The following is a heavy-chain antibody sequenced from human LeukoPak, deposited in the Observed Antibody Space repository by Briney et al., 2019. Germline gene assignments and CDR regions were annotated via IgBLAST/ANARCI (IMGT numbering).Heavy chain of an antibody. CDR3: ARGDNDYVWRSYRYTGFDT. CDR2: IKQDGSEK. J-gene: IGHJ4*02. Sequence: GGSLRLSCAASGFTFSSYWMSRVRQAPGKGLEWVANIKQDGSEKYYVDSVKGRFTISRDNAKNSLYLKMNSLRAEDTAVYYCARGDNDYVWRSYRYTGFDTWGEGNLVSVSS. CDR1: GFTFSSYW. V-gene: IGHV3-7*03. D-gene: IGHD3-16*02.